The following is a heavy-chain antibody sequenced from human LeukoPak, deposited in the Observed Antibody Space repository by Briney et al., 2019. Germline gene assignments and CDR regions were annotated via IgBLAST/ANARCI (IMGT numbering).Heavy chain of an antibody. J-gene: IGHJ4*02. CDR2: IYYSGST. Sequence: KPSETLSLTCTVSGGSISSGGYYWSWIRQHPGKGLEWIGYIYYSGSTYYNPSLKSRVTISVDTSKNQFSLKLSSVTAADTAVYYCARGLVRYDSSGYQVWGLDYWGQGTLVTVSS. V-gene: IGHV4-31*03. D-gene: IGHD3-22*01. CDR3: ARGLVRYDSSGYQVWGLDY. CDR1: GGSISSGGYY.